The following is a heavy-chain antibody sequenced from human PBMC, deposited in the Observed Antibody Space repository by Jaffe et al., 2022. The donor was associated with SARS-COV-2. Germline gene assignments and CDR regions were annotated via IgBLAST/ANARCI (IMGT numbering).Heavy chain of an antibody. CDR2: INRDGTIT. V-gene: IGHV3-74*01. D-gene: IGHD2-15*01. J-gene: IGHJ4*02. CDR1: GFTFRGYW. CDR3: ARAPYCSGGTCYADY. Sequence: EVQLVESGGGLVQPGGSLRLSCAASGFTFRGYWMHWVRQAPGKGLVWVSRINRDGTITTDADSVKGRFTISRDNAKNTLYLQMNSLRVEDTAVYYCARAPYCSGGTCYADYWGQGTLVTVSS.